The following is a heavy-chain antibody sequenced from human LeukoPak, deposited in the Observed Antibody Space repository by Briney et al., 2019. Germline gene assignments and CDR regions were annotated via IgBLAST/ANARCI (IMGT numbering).Heavy chain of an antibody. Sequence: GSLRLSCAASGFTFISYWMSWVRQAPGKGLEWVANIKQDGSEKYYVDSVKGRFTISRDNAKNSLYLQMNSLRAEDTAVYYCARADSSIAARLSRSSIFNYYYYMDVWGKGTTVTVSS. CDR2: IKQDGSEK. J-gene: IGHJ6*03. V-gene: IGHV3-7*01. CDR3: ARADSSIAARLSRSSIFNYYYYMDV. D-gene: IGHD6-6*01. CDR1: GFTFISYW.